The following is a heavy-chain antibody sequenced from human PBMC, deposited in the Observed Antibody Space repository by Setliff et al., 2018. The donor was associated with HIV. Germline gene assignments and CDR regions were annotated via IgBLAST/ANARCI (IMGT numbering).Heavy chain of an antibody. CDR1: GGSITTTNYY. Sequence: SETLSLTCTVSGGSITTTNYYWGWVRQSPGKGLEWIGVIYYRGSAYYNLSLQSRVTLSVDTSKNSFSLHLTSVTAADMAVYFCARARGPPLPVLDFWGPGTLVTV. CDR2: IYYRGSA. V-gene: IGHV4-39*07. CDR3: ARARGPPLPVLDF. J-gene: IGHJ4*02. D-gene: IGHD3-10*01.